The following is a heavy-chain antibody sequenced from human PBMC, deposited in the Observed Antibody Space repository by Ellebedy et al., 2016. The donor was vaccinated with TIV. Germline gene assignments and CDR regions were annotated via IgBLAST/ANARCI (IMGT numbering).Heavy chain of an antibody. CDR2: INHSGST. D-gene: IGHD5-24*01. Sequence: SETLSLXXAVYGGSFSGYYWSWIRQPPGKGLEWIGEINHSGSTNYNPSLKSRVTISVDTSKNQFSLKLSSVTAADTAVYYCARRRLHGVLGMDVWGQGTTVTVSS. CDR3: ARRRLHGVLGMDV. V-gene: IGHV4-34*01. CDR1: GGSFSGYY. J-gene: IGHJ6*02.